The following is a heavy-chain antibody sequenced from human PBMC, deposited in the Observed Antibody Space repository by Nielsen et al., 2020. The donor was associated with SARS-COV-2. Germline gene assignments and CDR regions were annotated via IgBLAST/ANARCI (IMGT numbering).Heavy chain of an antibody. Sequence: ASVKVSCKASGYTFTSYGISWVRQAPGQGLEWMGWISAYNGNTNYAQKLQGRVTMTTDTSTSTAYMELRSLRSDDTAVYYCARGGFGDGATGKPDYWGQGTLVTVSS. CDR1: GYTFTSYG. J-gene: IGHJ4*02. CDR2: ISAYNGNT. CDR3: ARGGFGDGATGKPDY. D-gene: IGHD3-16*01. V-gene: IGHV1-18*01.